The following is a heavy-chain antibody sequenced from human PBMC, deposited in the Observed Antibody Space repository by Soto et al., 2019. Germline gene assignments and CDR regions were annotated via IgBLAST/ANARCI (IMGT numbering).Heavy chain of an antibody. J-gene: IGHJ6*04. CDR2: IQSGGTT. CDR3: ARDDVLCDGGRCYGIPLDL. Sequence: EVQLVESGGGLVQPGGSLRLSCAASGFTVSSKYMTWVRQAPGKGLEWVSLIQSGGTTYYADSVKGRFTISRDTPENTLHLQMDSLRVEDTAVYYCARDDVLCDGGRCYGIPLDLWGKGTTVTVSS. V-gene: IGHV3-66*01. CDR1: GFTVSSKY. D-gene: IGHD2-15*01.